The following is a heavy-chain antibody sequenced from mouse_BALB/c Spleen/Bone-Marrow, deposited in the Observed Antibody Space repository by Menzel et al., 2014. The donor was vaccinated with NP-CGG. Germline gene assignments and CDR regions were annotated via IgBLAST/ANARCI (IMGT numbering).Heavy chain of an antibody. Sequence: DVKLVESGGGLVKPGGSLKLSCAASGFTLSRYNMSWVRQTPEKRLERVATISSGGSYTYYLDSVKGRFTISRDNAENTLYLQMSSLKSEDTAMYYCTKLLRLRKYFDVWGAGTTVTVSS. CDR3: TKLLRLRKYFDV. D-gene: IGHD1-2*01. CDR1: GFTLSRYN. CDR2: ISSGGSYT. J-gene: IGHJ1*01. V-gene: IGHV5-6-4*01.